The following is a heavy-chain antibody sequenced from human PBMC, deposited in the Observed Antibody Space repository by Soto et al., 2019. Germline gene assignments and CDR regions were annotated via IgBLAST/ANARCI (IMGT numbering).Heavy chain of an antibody. J-gene: IGHJ4*02. V-gene: IGHV4-31*03. CDR3: ARFAKEENPKVESWYAFDI. CDR1: GGSISSGYF. D-gene: IGHD6-13*01. CDR2: IYYSGRT. Sequence: VQLQESGPGLVKPSQTLSLTCTVSGGSISSGYFWSWIRQHPGKGLEWIGNIYYSGRTYYNPSLESRVAISVDTSKSQFTLKVSSVTDADTARYYCARFAKEENPKVESWYAFDIWGQGTLVTVSS.